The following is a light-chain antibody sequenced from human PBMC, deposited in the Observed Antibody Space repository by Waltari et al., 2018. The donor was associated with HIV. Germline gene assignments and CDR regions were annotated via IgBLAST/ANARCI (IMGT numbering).Light chain of an antibody. CDR1: QSVSSN. V-gene: IGKV3-15*01. J-gene: IGKJ2*01. Sequence: EIVLTQPPVTLSVSPGERAALSGRARQSVSSNLAWYQKKPGQAPRLLSYGASTRATGIPARFSGSGSGTEFTLTISSLQSEDFAVYYCQQYNNWPRTFGQGTKLEIK. CDR2: GAS. CDR3: QQYNNWPRT.